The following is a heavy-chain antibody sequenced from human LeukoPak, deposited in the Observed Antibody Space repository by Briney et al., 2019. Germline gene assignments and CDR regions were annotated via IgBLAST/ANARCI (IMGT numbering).Heavy chain of an antibody. CDR3: TTGPSLNVLLWVGELLDPAFDY. Sequence: GGSLRLSCAASGFTFSNAWMTWVRQAPGKGLEWVGRIKSKTDGGTTDYAAPVKGRFTISRDDSKNMLYLQMNSLKTEDTAVYYCTTGPSLNVLLWVGELLDPAFDYWGQGTLVTVSS. D-gene: IGHD3-10*01. J-gene: IGHJ4*02. CDR1: GFTFSNAW. CDR2: IKSKTDGGTT. V-gene: IGHV3-15*01.